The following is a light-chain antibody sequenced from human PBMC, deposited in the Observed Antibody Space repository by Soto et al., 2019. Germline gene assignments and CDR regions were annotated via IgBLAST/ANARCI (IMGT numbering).Light chain of an antibody. Sequence: DIQMTHSPSSLSASVGDRVTITCRASQSISSYLNWYQQKPGKAPKLMIYAASSLQSGVPSRFSGSGSGTDFTLTISSLQPEDFATYYCQQSYSTTWKFGQGTKVDI. CDR2: AAS. CDR1: QSISSY. V-gene: IGKV1-39*01. J-gene: IGKJ1*01. CDR3: QQSYSTTWK.